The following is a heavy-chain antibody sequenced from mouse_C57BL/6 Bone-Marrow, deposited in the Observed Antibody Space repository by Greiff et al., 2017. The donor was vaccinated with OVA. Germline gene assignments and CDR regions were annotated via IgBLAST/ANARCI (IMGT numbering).Heavy chain of an antibody. CDR1: GYTFTSYW. V-gene: IGHV1-64*01. Sequence: VQLQQPGAELVKPGASVKLSCKASGYTFTSYWMHWVKQRPGQGLEWIGMIHPNSGSTNYTEKFKSKATLTVDTSSSTAYMQLSSLTSEDSAVYYGAREDTWTFDYWGQGTTLTVSS. CDR2: IHPNSGST. J-gene: IGHJ2*01. CDR3: AREDTWTFDY.